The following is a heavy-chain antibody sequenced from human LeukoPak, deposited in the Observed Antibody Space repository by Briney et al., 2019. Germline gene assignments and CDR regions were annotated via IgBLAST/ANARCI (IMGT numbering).Heavy chain of an antibody. V-gene: IGHV1-2*02. CDR1: VYTFTDYS. CDR3: ARVITMVRGVILPVSGFDY. J-gene: IGHJ4*02. D-gene: IGHD3-10*01. CDR2: INSNGGGT. Sequence: ASVKVSCKASVYTFTDYSIHWVRQAPGQGLEWPGWINSNGGGTNFAQKFQGRVTTTRDTSINTAYMELSSLTSDDTAVYFCARVITMVRGVILPVSGFDYWGEGTLVTVSS.